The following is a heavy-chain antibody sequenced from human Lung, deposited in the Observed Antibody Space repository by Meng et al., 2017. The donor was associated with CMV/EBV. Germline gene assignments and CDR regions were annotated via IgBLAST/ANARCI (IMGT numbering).Heavy chain of an antibody. V-gene: IGHV2-5*01. CDR1: GISLRTSAVG. J-gene: IGHJ4*02. CDR3: AHRSEEQYFDWLLYKDPEGGVLYDY. CDR2: IYWNDDK. Sequence: GPTLVKPTQTLTLTCTSSGISLRTSAVGVGWIRQPPGKTLEWVALIYWNDDKRYSPSLKRRLTITKDTSKNQVVLTKANMDPVDTATYYCAHRSEEQYFDWLLYKDPEGGVLYDYWGQGTLVTVSS. D-gene: IGHD3-9*01.